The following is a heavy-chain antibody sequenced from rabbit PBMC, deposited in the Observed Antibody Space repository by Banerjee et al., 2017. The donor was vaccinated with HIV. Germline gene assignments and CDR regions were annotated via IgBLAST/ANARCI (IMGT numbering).Heavy chain of an antibody. Sequence: QSLEESGGGLVQPGGSLTLSCKASGFDFTTYYMSWVRQAPGKGLEWIGIIYPFSATTDYASWVNGRFTISSDNAQNTMDLQMDSLTAADTATYFCARDMFSGYGPFNLWGPGTLVTVS. J-gene: IGHJ4*01. CDR2: IYPFSATT. D-gene: IGHD6-1*01. V-gene: IGHV1S7*01. CDR1: GFDFTTYY. CDR3: ARDMFSGYGPFNL.